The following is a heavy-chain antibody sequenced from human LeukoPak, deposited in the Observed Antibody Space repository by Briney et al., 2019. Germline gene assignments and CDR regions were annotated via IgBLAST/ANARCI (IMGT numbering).Heavy chain of an antibody. V-gene: IGHV3-11*01. D-gene: IGHD4-17*01. CDR1: GFTFSDDY. Sequence: GGSLRLSCAASGFTFSDDYMSWIRRAPGKVLEWVSDLSGSGDSKFYLDSVKGRFTISRDNAKKSLYLQLSSLRAEDTAVYYCARRAYSDHFFDYWGQGTLVTVSP. J-gene: IGHJ4*02. CDR2: LSGSGDSK. CDR3: ARRAYSDHFFDY.